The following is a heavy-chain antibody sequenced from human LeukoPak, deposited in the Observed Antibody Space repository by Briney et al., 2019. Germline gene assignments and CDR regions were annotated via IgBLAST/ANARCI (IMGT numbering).Heavy chain of an antibody. CDR2: ISITEGT. J-gene: IGHJ4*02. CDR1: GGSVNTYY. V-gene: IGHV4-4*07. CDR3: ARLRRDINDWYADDC. Sequence: SETLSLTCSVSGGSVNTYYWSWIRQSAGKGLEWIGRISITEGTNYNPSLKSRVSMSVDASKNQVSLKLGSVTAADTAVYYCARLRRDINDWYADDCWGQGTLVTVSS. D-gene: IGHD6-19*01.